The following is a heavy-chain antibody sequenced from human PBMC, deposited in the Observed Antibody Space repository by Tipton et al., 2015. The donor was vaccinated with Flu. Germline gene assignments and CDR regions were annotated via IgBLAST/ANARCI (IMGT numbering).Heavy chain of an antibody. CDR2: IYYSGST. Sequence: TLSLTCTGSGGSISSYNWSWIRQPPGKGLEWIGYIYYSGSTNYNPSLKSRVTISVDTSKNQFSLKLSSVTAADTAVYYCARQGGYSSSSSYYYGMDVWGQGTTVTVSS. D-gene: IGHD6-6*01. CDR3: ARQGGYSSSSSYYYGMDV. CDR1: GGSISSYN. V-gene: IGHV4-59*08. J-gene: IGHJ6*02.